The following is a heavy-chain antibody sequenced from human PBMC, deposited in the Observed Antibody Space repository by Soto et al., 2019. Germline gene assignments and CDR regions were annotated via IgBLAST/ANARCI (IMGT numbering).Heavy chain of an antibody. CDR1: GGSINTDYYY. Sequence: SETLSLTCSVSGGSINTDYYYWTWIRQPPGKGLEWIGYISYSGSTYYNPSLKSRVTISVDTSKSQFSLKLSSVIAADTAVYYCATDHRDPSYYYGLDVWGQGTTVT. J-gene: IGHJ6*02. CDR2: ISYSGST. V-gene: IGHV4-30-4*01. CDR3: ATDHRDPSYYYGLDV.